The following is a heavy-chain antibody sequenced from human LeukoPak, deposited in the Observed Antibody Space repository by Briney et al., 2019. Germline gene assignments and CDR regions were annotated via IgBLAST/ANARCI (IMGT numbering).Heavy chain of an antibody. J-gene: IGHJ4*02. CDR3: ARGRYYCSSTSCYLFDY. CDR2: MNPNSGNT. CDR1: GYTFTSYD. V-gene: IGHV1-8*01. Sequence: ASVKVSCKASGYTFTSYDINWARQATGQGLEWMGWMNPNSGNTGYAQKFQGRVTMTRNTSISTAYMELSSLRSENTAVYYCARGRYYCSSTSCYLFDYWGQGTLVTVSS. D-gene: IGHD2-2*01.